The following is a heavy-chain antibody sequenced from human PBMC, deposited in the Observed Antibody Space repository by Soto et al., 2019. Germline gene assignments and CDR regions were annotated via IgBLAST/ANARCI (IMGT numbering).Heavy chain of an antibody. V-gene: IGHV3-30*18. D-gene: IGHD2-2*02. J-gene: IGHJ6*02. Sequence: QVQLVESGGGVVQPGRSLRLSCAASGFTFSSYGMHWVRQAPGKGLEWVAVISYDGSNKYYADSVKGRFTISRDNSKNTLYLQMNSLRAEDTAVYYCAKDRTSTRCSSTSCYTSYYYGMDVWGQGTTVTVSS. CDR1: GFTFSSYG. CDR2: ISYDGSNK. CDR3: AKDRTSTRCSSTSCYTSYYYGMDV.